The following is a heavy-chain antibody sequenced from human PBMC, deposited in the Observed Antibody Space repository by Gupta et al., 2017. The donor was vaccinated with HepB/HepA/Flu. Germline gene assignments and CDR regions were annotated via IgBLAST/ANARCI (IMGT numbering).Heavy chain of an antibody. J-gene: IGHJ3*01. CDR1: GFTFSDYS. CDR2: ISDSGYVR. Sequence: QVQLVESGGGLVKPGGALRLSCGASGFTFSDYSVTWIRQAPGAGLEWLADISDSGYVRHYADSVRGRFTISRDNDKNSLYLQLTSLRAEDTAVYYCARRNDFWSGYHNFDVWGQGTMVTVSS. V-gene: IGHV3-11*01. CDR3: ARRNDFWSGYHNFDV. D-gene: IGHD3-3*01.